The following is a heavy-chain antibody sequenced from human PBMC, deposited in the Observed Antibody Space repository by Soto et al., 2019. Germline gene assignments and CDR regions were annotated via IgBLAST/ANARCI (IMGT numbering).Heavy chain of an antibody. CDR1: GDSISTGGYY. V-gene: IGHV4-31*03. CDR3: ARGLSVTLFDN. D-gene: IGHD4-17*01. Sequence: QVQLQESGPGLVQPSQTLSLTCTVSGDSISTGGYYWTWIRQHPGKGLEWIGYIYYSGSTYYNPSLKSRVTISVDTSKNQFSLKLSSVTAADTAVYYCARGLSVTLFDNWGQGTLVTVSS. CDR2: IYYSGST. J-gene: IGHJ4*02.